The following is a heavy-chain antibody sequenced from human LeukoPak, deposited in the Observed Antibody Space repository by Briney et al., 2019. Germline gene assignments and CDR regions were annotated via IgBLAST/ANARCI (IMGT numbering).Heavy chain of an antibody. CDR2: IYHSGST. CDR3: ARATSDYYGSGSFDH. Sequence: SETLSLTCTVSGYSISSGYYWGWIRQPPGKGLEWIGSIYHSGSTYYNPSLKSRVTISVDTSKNQFSLKLSSVTAADTAVYYCARATSDYYGSGSFDHWGQGTLVTVSS. D-gene: IGHD3-10*01. V-gene: IGHV4-38-2*02. J-gene: IGHJ5*02. CDR1: GYSISSGYY.